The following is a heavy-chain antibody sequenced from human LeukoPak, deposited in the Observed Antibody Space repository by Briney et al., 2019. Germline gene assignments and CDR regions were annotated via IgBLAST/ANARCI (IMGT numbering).Heavy chain of an antibody. D-gene: IGHD7-27*01. CDR3: ARVPGDDYYFDY. CDR1: GYTFTLYY. Sequence: ASVKVSCKASGYTFTLYYMHWVRQAPGQGLEWMGWINPNSGGTNYAQKFQGRVTMTRDTSISTAYMELSRLRSDDTAVYYCARVPGDDYYFDYWGQGTLVTVSS. V-gene: IGHV1-2*02. J-gene: IGHJ4*02. CDR2: INPNSGGT.